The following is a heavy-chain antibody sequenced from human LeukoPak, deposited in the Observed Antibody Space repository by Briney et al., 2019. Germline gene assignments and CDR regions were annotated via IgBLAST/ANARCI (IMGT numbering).Heavy chain of an antibody. CDR1: GGSFSGYY. Sequence: PSETLSLTCAVYGGSFSGYYWSWIRQPPGKGLEWIGEINHSGSTNYNPSLKSRVSISIDASTNDFSLRLSSVTAADTAVYYCAGDMSGNGGPDFWGQGTLVTVSS. V-gene: IGHV4-34*09. CDR2: INHSGST. J-gene: IGHJ4*02. CDR3: AGDMSGNGGPDF. D-gene: IGHD1-1*01.